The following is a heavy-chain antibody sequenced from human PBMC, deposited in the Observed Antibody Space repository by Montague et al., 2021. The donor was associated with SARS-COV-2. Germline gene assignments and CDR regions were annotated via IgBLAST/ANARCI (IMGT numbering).Heavy chain of an antibody. CDR3: ARGAGRGSGYGKYYYYYYSMDV. D-gene: IGHD5-12*01. CDR2: IYYSGST. CDR1: GGSISSYY. J-gene: IGHJ6*02. Sequence: SETLSLTCTVSGGSISSYYWSWIRQPPGKGLEWIGYIYYSGSTNYNPSPKSRVTISVDTSKNQFSLKLSSVTAADTAVYYCARGAGRGSGYGKYYYYYYSMDVWGQGTTVTVSS. V-gene: IGHV4-59*01.